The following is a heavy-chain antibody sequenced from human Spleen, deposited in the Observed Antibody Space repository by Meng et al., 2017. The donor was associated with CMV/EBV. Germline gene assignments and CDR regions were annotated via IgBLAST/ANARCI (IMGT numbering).Heavy chain of an antibody. J-gene: IGHJ6*02. V-gene: IGHV3-30-3*01. CDR3: ARDDRYSYGEQYYYYYYGMDV. Sequence: GESLKISCAASRFTFSNYAMHWVRQAPGKGLEWVAVISYDGTNKYYADSVKGRFIISRDDSKSTLYLQMNSLRADDTAVYYCARDDRYSYGEQYYYYYYGMDVWGQGTTVTVSS. D-gene: IGHD5-18*01. CDR1: RFTFSNYA. CDR2: ISYDGTNK.